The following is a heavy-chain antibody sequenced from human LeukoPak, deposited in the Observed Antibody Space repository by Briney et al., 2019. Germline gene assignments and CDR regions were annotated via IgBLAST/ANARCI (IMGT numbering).Heavy chain of an antibody. CDR1: GYTFTSYY. CDR2: ISAYNGNT. Sequence: GASVKVSCKASGYTFTSYYMHWVRQAPGQGLEWMGWISAYNGNTNYAQKFQGRVTMTRDTSISTAYMELSSLRSEDTAVYYCARGGDFWSGYYIDIWGQGTMVTVPS. V-gene: IGHV1-2*02. D-gene: IGHD3-3*01. CDR3: ARGGDFWSGYYIDI. J-gene: IGHJ3*02.